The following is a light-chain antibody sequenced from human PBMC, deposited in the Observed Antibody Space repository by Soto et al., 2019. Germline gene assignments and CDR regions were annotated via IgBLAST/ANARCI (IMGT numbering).Light chain of an antibody. Sequence: DVRMTQSPSILSASVGDRVTITYRASQSISDWLAWYQQKPGKAPKVLIFDASNLQSGVPSRFRGSGFGTEFTLTISSLQPEDFATYYCQQYKTFWTFGPGTKLDIK. V-gene: IGKV1-5*01. CDR1: QSISDW. J-gene: IGKJ1*01. CDR2: DAS. CDR3: QQYKTFWT.